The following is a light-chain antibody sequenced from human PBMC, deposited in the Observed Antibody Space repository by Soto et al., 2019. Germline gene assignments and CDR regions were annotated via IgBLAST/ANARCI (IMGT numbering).Light chain of an antibody. Sequence: EIVLTQSPGPLSLSPGERATLFCRASQSVSKYLGWYQQKPGQAPRLLNYAASNRATGISDRFSGSGSGTDFTLTIRRLEPEDFAVYYCQHYSSSPTTFGQGTKVEVK. J-gene: IGKJ1*01. CDR1: QSVSKY. CDR3: QHYSSSPTT. CDR2: AAS. V-gene: IGKV3-20*01.